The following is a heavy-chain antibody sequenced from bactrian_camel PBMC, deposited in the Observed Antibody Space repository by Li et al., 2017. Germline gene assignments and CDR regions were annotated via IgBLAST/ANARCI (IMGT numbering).Heavy chain of an antibody. D-gene: IGHD2*01. V-gene: IGHV3S1*01. J-gene: IGHJ4*01. CDR2: INSGKQTS. CDR3: AKSRSTSLTFCSGGSCD. CDR1: GFTLSYW. Sequence: HVQLVESGGGSVQPGGSLRLSCVASGFTLSYWSSWVRQAPGGAYECVASINSGKQTSYYADSVKGRFTISRDNAKNMLYLEMNNLTPEDTAIYYCAKSRSTSLTFCSGGSCDRGQGTQVTVS.